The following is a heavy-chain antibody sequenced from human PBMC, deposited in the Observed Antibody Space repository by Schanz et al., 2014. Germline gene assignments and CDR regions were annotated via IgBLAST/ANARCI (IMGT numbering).Heavy chain of an antibody. CDR1: GFSFSDYS. D-gene: IGHD6-13*01. J-gene: IGHJ4*02. CDR3: ARGIESSSWYAFDY. CDR2: LSGGSSYI. Sequence: EVQLVESGGGLVKPGGSLRLSCAASGFSFSDYSMSWVRQAPGKGLEWVSSLSGGSSYIFYADSVKGRFTISRDNARYSLYLEMNSLRPEDTAVYYCARGIESSSWYAFDYWGQGTLVTVSS. V-gene: IGHV3-21*01.